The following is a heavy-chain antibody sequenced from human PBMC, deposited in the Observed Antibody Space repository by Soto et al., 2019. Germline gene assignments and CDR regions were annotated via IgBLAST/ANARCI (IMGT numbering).Heavy chain of an antibody. CDR2: ISYDGSNK. Sequence: QVQLVESGGGVVQPGRSLRLSCAASGFTFSSYGMHWVRQAPGKGLEWVAVISYDGSNKYYADSVKGRFTISRDNSKNTRYLQMNSLRAEDTAVYYCAKDEGLVVVVASITYCDCWGQGTLVTVSS. D-gene: IGHD2-15*01. CDR3: AKDEGLVVVVASITYCDC. J-gene: IGHJ4*02. V-gene: IGHV3-30*18. CDR1: GFTFSSYG.